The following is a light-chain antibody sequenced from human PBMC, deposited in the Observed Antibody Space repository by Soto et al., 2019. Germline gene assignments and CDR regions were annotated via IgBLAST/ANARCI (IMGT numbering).Light chain of an antibody. J-gene: IGKJ4*02. CDR2: AAS. V-gene: IGKV3-11*01. Sequence: EIVLTQSPATLSLSPGERATLSCRASRSVSGYLDWYQQKPGQAPRLLMYAASNRATGIPARFSGSGSGTDFTHTISSLEPEEFAVYYCQQRSNWPSTFGGGTNVEIK. CDR1: RSVSGY. CDR3: QQRSNWPST.